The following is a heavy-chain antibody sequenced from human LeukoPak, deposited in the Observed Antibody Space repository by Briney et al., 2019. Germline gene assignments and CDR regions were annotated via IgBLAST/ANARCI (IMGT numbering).Heavy chain of an antibody. CDR1: GYTFTGYY. D-gene: IGHD3-10*01. CDR3: ARGRLLWFGELLYCDY. V-gene: IGHV1-2*02. Sequence: GASLKVSCKASGYTFTGYYMHWVRQAPGQGLEWMGWINPNSGGTNYAQKFQGRGTMTRDTSISTAYMELSRLRSDDTAVYYCARGRLLWFGELLYCDYWGQGTLVTVSS. CDR2: INPNSGGT. J-gene: IGHJ4*02.